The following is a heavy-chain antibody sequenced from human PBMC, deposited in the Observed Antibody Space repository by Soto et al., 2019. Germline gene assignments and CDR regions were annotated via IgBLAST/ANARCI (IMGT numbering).Heavy chain of an antibody. CDR2: IYYSGSA. J-gene: IGHJ6*02. CDR3: ARERGRSMDV. V-gene: IGHV4-59*01. CDR1: GGSISSYY. Sequence: PSETLSLTCTVSGGSISSYYWSWIRQPPGKGLEWIGYIYYSGSANYNPSLKSRVTISVDTSKNQLSLKLSSVTAADTAVYYCARERGRSMDVWGQGTTVTVSS.